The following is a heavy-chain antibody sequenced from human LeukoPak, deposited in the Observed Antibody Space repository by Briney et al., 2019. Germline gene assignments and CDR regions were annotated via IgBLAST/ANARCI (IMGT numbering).Heavy chain of an antibody. V-gene: IGHV1-69*01. Sequence: ASVKVSCKASGGTFSSYAISWVRQAPGQGLEWMGGIIPIFGTANYAQKFQGRVTLTADESTSTAYMELSSLRSEDTAVYYCARGLNCTNGVCYNDYWGQGTLVTVSS. CDR3: ARGLNCTNGVCYNDY. D-gene: IGHD2-8*01. CDR2: IIPIFGTA. CDR1: GGTFSSYA. J-gene: IGHJ4*02.